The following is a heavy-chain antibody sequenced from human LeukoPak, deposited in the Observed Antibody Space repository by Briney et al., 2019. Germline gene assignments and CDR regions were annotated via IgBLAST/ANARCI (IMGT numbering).Heavy chain of an antibody. D-gene: IGHD5-18*01. Sequence: GGSLRLSCAASGFTLSSNYMSWVRQAPGEGLEWVSVIYSGGSTYYADSVKGRFTISRDNSKNTLYLQMNSLRAEDTTVYYCAREMWDSYGYVDYWGQGTLVTVSS. CDR3: AREMWDSYGYVDY. CDR1: GFTLSSNY. J-gene: IGHJ4*02. CDR2: IYSGGST. V-gene: IGHV3-66*01.